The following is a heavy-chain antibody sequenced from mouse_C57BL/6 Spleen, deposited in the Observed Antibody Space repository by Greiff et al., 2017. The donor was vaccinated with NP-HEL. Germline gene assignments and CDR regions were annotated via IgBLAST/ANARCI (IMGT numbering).Heavy chain of an antibody. CDR3: ATQGGLQVDY. V-gene: IGHV1-50*01. CDR2: IDPSDSYT. D-gene: IGHD2-2*01. CDR1: GYTFTSYW. J-gene: IGHJ2*01. Sequence: QVQLQQPGAELVKPGASVKLSCKASGYTFTSYWMQWVKQRPGQGLEWIGEIDPSDSYTNYNQKFKGKATLTVDTSSSTAYMQLSSLTSEDSAVYYCATQGGLQVDYWGQGTTLTVSS.